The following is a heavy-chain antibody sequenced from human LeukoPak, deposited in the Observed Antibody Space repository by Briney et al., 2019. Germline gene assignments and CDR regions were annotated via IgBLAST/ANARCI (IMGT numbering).Heavy chain of an antibody. CDR3: ARDVYSSGPFYFDY. Sequence: PGGSLRLSCAASGFTFSSYTMNWVRQAPGKGLEWVSSITSSSGNMYCADSLKGRFTISRDNAKNSLYLQMSSLRAEDTAVYYCARDVYSSGPFYFDYWGQGTLVTVSS. V-gene: IGHV3-21*01. D-gene: IGHD6-19*01. CDR1: GFTFSSYT. J-gene: IGHJ4*02. CDR2: ITSSSGNM.